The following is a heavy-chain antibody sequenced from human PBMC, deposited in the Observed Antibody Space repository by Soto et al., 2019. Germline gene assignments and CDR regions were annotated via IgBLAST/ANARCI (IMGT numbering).Heavy chain of an antibody. V-gene: IGHV1-46*01. J-gene: IGHJ6*02. D-gene: IGHD6-6*01. CDR1: GYTFTSYY. Sequence: ASVKVSCKASGYTFTSYYMHWVRQAPGQGLEWMGIINPSGGSTSYAQKFQGRVTMTRDTSTSTVYMGLSSLRSEDTAVYYCARGSGIAARPGNYYYYGMDVWGQGTTVTVSS. CDR2: INPSGGST. CDR3: ARGSGIAARPGNYYYYGMDV.